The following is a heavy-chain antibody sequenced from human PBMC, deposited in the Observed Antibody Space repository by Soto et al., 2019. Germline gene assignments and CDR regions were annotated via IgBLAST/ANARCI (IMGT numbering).Heavy chain of an antibody. Sequence: SETLSLTCAVYGGSFSGYYWSWIRQPPGKGLEWIGEINHSGSTNYNPSLKSRVTISVDTSKNQFSLKLSSVTAADTAVYYCARRGTYNWFDPWGQGTLVTVSS. CDR2: INHSGST. V-gene: IGHV4-34*01. CDR1: GGSFSGYY. CDR3: ARRGTYNWFDP. J-gene: IGHJ5*02.